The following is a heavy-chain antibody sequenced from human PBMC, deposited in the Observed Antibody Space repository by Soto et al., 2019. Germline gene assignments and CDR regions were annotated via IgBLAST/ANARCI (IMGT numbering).Heavy chain of an antibody. D-gene: IGHD5-12*01. CDR1: GYTFTNYD. J-gene: IGHJ4*02. CDR3: ARVRGAYAIDY. V-gene: IGHV1-8*02. CDR2: MNPNSGNA. Sequence: ASVKVSCKASGYTFTNYDINWVRQATGQGLEWMGWMNPNSGNAGYAQKFQGRVSMTRNTSISTAYMQMNSLRAEDTAVYYCARVRGAYAIDYWGQGTLVTVSS.